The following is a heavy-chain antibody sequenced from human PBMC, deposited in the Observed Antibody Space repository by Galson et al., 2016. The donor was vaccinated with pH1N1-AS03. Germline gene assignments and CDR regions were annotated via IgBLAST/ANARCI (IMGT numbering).Heavy chain of an antibody. CDR2: IFTSGAT. V-gene: IGHV4-61*02. J-gene: IGHJ5*02. D-gene: IGHD2-15*01. CDR3: ARARVVQLSDVLYCSGCTCYRYFDP. Sequence: TLSLTCSVSNGSISTTGYYWAWIRQPAGKGLEWIGRIFTSGATNYSPPLKSRVTMSIDTSKSQFSLQLTAVTAADPAVYYCARARVVQLSDVLYCSGCTCYRYFDPWGQGTLVTVSS. CDR1: NGSISTTGYY.